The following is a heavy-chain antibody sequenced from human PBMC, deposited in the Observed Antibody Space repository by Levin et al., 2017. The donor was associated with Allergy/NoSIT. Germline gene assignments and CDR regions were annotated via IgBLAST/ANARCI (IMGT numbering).Heavy chain of an antibody. CDR3: AREGGYDILTGYYKGYFDL. D-gene: IGHD3-9*01. V-gene: IGHV3-30-3*01. CDR2: ISYDGSNK. Sequence: GGSLRPSCAASGFTFSSYAMHWVRQAPGKGLEWVAVISYDGSNKYYADSVKGRFTISRDNSKNTLYLQMTSLRAEDTAVYYCAREGGYDILTGYYKGYFDLRGRGTLVTVSS. J-gene: IGHJ2*01. CDR1: GFTFSSYA.